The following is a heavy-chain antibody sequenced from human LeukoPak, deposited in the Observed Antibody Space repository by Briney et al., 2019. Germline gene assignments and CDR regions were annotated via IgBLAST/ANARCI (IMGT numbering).Heavy chain of an antibody. V-gene: IGHV1-2*06. D-gene: IGHD4-17*01. J-gene: IGHJ3*02. CDR3: ARSRTVTTFNAFDI. CDR2: INPNIGGT. Sequence: GSLKVSCKASGYTFTGDYMHWVRQAPGQGLEWMGRINPNIGGTNYAQQFQGRVTMTRDTSISTAYMELSRLRSDDTAVYYCARSRTVTTFNAFDIWGQGTMVTVSS. CDR1: GYTFTGDY.